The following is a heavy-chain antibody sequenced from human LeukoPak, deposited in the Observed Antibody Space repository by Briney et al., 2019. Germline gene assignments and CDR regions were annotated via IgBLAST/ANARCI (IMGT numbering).Heavy chain of an antibody. CDR3: ARDRGDGYDYFWDY. CDR2: IYYTGST. V-gene: IGHV4-59*01. J-gene: IGHJ4*02. CDR1: GGSIGTYY. Sequence: SETLSLTCTVSGGSIGTYYWSWIRQPPGKGLEWIGYIYYTGSTNYNPSLKSRVTISVDTSKNRFSLKLSSVTAADTAVYYCARDRGDGYDYFWDYWGQGTLVTVSS. D-gene: IGHD3-16*01.